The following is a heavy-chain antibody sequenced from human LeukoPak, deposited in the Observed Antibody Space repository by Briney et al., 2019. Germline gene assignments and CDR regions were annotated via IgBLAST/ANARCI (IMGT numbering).Heavy chain of an antibody. CDR1: GFTFSSYG. CDR2: ISSDGSNE. CDR3: AKVKEIGGHYIFDY. J-gene: IGHJ4*02. D-gene: IGHD2-21*01. Sequence: PGGSLRLSCTASGFTFSSYGMHWVRQAPGKGLEWVAVISSDGSNENYADSVKGRFTISRDNSKNTLYLQMNSLRAEETAVYYCAKVKEIGGHYIFDYWGQGTLVTVSS. V-gene: IGHV3-30*18.